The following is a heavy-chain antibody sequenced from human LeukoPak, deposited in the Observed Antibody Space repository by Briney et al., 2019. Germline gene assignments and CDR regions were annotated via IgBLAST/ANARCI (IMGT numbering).Heavy chain of an antibody. CDR1: GFTFSSYG. J-gene: IGHJ4*02. V-gene: IGHV3-30*02. D-gene: IGHD2-2*01. CDR2: IRYDGSNK. CDR3: AKDKGIRVVPAAPLDY. Sequence: PGGSLRLSCAASGFTFSSYGMHWVRQAPGKGLEWVAFIRYDGSNKYYADSVKGRFTISRDNSKNTLYLQMNSLRAEDTAVYYCAKDKGIRVVPAAPLDYWGQGTLVTVSS.